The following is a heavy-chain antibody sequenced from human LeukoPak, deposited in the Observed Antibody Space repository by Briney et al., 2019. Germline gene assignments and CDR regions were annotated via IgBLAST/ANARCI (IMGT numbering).Heavy chain of an antibody. CDR3: ARLSTGLERQVSAFDI. V-gene: IGHV4-34*01. J-gene: IGHJ3*02. CDR2: IYYSGST. CDR1: GGSFSGYY. Sequence: SETLSFTCAVYGGSFSGYYWSWIRQPPGKGLEWIGSIYYSGSTYYNPSLKSRVTISVDTSKNQFSLKLSSVAAADTAVYYCARLSTGLERQVSAFDIWGQGTMVTVSS. D-gene: IGHD1-1*01.